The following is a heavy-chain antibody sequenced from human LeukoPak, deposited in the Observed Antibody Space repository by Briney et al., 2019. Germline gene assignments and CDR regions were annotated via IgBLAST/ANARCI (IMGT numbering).Heavy chain of an antibody. CDR3: VTGGNSGSVY. V-gene: IGHV3-73*01. J-gene: IGHJ4*02. CDR2: IRSKANSYAT. D-gene: IGHD4-23*01. Sequence: RSLRLSCASTGFTFGVSAVQWVRQTSWKGLEWIGRIRSKANSYATAYAASVKGRFTISGDDSKNTAYLQMISLKTEDTAVYYCVTGGNSGSVYWGQGTLVTVSS. CDR1: GFTFGVSA.